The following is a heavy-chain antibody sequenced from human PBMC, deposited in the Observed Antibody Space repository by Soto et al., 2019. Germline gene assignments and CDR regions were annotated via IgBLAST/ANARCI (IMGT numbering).Heavy chain of an antibody. Sequence: GGSLRLSCASSGFTIDNYGMSLVRQVPGKGLEWVSGMYWKDGNTHYADSVKGRFTISRDNAKNSLFLQLNSLRAEVTALYYCVRSGDYRSGSYWYFFDYWGQGALVTVSS. D-gene: IGHD3-10*01. J-gene: IGHJ4*02. CDR2: MYWKDGNT. CDR1: GFTIDNYG. CDR3: VRSGDYRSGSYWYFFDY. V-gene: IGHV3-20*04.